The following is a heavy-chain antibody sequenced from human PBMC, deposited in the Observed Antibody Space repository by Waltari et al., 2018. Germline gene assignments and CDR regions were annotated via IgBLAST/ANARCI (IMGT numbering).Heavy chain of an antibody. D-gene: IGHD2-2*01. Sequence: QVRLVQSGAEVKKPGSSVQVSCKAFGGSYSSYSINWVRRAPGQGLEWMGGIIPVFGTANYAQKFQDRLAITADESTSTAYMELSSLRSEDTAAYYCTTSSYCGTTTCYQYYGMDVWGQGTTVTVSS. CDR1: GGSYSSYS. V-gene: IGHV1-69*01. J-gene: IGHJ6*02. CDR2: IIPVFGTA. CDR3: TTSSYCGTTTCYQYYGMDV.